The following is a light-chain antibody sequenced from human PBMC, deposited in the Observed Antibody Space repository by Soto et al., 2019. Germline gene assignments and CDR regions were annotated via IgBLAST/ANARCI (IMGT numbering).Light chain of an antibody. CDR3: SSYTSSSIYYV. J-gene: IGLJ1*01. CDR2: EVS. Sequence: QSALTQPASVSGSPGQSITISCTGTSSDVGGYNYVSWYQQHPGKAPKLMIYEVSNRPSGVSNRFSGSKSGNTASLTISGLHAEDEADYYCSSYTSSSIYYVFGTGTKLTVL. V-gene: IGLV2-14*01. CDR1: SSDVGGYNY.